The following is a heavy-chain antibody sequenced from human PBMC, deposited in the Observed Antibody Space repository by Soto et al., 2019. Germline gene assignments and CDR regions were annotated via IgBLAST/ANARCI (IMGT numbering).Heavy chain of an antibody. CDR1: GFTFSSYG. CDR2: IWYDGTNK. V-gene: IGHV3-33*01. D-gene: IGHD3-10*01. CDR3: ARAFLRGSAATIDY. Sequence: PVGSLRLSCAVSGFTFSSYGMQWVRQAPGKGLEWVAIIWYDGTNKYYADSVKGRFTISRDNSKSTLDLQMNSLRAEDTAIYYCARAFLRGSAATIDYWGQGSLVTVSS. J-gene: IGHJ4*02.